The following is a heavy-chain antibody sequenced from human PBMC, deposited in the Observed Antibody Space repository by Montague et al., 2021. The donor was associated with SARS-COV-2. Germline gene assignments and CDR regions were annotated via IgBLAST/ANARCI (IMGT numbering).Heavy chain of an antibody. Sequence: SLRLSCAASGFTFSSSEMNWVRQAPGKGLEWVSYISSSGRTIYYADSVKGRFTISRDNAKNSLYLQMNSLRAEDTAVYYCARSDYYDSSGGYPDAFEIWGQGTMVTVSS. CDR1: GFTFSSSE. D-gene: IGHD3-22*01. CDR2: ISSSGRTI. V-gene: IGHV3-48*03. J-gene: IGHJ3*02. CDR3: ARSDYYDSSGGYPDAFEI.